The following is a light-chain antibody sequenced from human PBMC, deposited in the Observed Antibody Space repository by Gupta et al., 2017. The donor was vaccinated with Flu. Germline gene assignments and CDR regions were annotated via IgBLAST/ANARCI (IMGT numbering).Light chain of an antibody. Sequence: IVLTPSPLSLPVTPGEPASISCRSSQSLLHSNGYNYLDWYLQKPGQSPQLLIYLGSNRASEVPDRFSGSGSGTDFTLKISRVEAEDVGVYYCMQALQTAWTFGQGTKVEIK. V-gene: IGKV2-28*01. CDR2: LGS. J-gene: IGKJ1*01. CDR1: QSLLHSNGYNY. CDR3: MQALQTAWT.